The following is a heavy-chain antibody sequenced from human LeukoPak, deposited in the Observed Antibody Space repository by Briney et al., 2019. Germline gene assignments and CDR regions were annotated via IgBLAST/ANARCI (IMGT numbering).Heavy chain of an antibody. V-gene: IGHV1-18*01. J-gene: IGHJ4*02. CDR1: GYTFSNSG. D-gene: IGHD2-8*01. CDR3: ARLKFGSNVLDY. Sequence: ASVKVSCKASGYTFSNSGLSWVRQAPGQGLEWMGWISVYNGNTNYEEKFQGRVTMTTDTSTSTAYMEMRGLRSDDTAVYYCARLKFGSNVLDYWGQGTLVTVSS. CDR2: ISVYNGNT.